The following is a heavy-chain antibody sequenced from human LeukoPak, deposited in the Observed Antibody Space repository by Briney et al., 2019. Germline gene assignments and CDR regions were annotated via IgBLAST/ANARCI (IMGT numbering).Heavy chain of an antibody. V-gene: IGHV3-74*01. Sequence: GGSLRLSCAASGCTFSSYWTHWGRQAPGKGLVWVSRINTDGSSTSYADSVKGRFTISRDNAKNTLYLQMNSLRAEDTAVYYCARAEKPQGYCSGGSCSSHYYYYMDVWGKGTTVTVSS. D-gene: IGHD2-15*01. J-gene: IGHJ6*03. CDR2: INTDGSST. CDR3: ARAEKPQGYCSGGSCSSHYYYYMDV. CDR1: GCTFSSYW.